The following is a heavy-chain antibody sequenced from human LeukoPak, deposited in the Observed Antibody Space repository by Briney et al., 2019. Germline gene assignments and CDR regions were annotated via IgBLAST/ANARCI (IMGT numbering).Heavy chain of an antibody. J-gene: IGHJ4*02. CDR2: INHSGST. V-gene: IGHV4-34*01. CDR3: ASGYCSGGSCYEIFDY. D-gene: IGHD2-15*01. CDR1: GGSFSGYY. Sequence: SETLSLTCAVYGGSFSGYYWSWIRQPPGKGLEWIGEINHSGSTNYNPSLKSRVTISVDTSKNQFSLKLSSVTAADTAVYYCASGYCSGGSCYEIFDYWGQGTLVTVSS.